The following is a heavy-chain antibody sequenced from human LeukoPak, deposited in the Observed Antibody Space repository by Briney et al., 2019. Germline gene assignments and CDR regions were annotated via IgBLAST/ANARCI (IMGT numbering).Heavy chain of an antibody. D-gene: IGHD2-2*01. V-gene: IGHV1-8*03. Sequence: GASVKVSCKASGYTFTRYDINWVRQATGQGLEWMGWMNPKSGNTGHAQKFQGRVTITRDTSISTVYMELSSLRSEDTAVYYCARGSSTGHWGQGTLVTVSS. CDR1: GYTFTRYD. J-gene: IGHJ4*02. CDR3: ARGSSTGH. CDR2: MNPKSGNT.